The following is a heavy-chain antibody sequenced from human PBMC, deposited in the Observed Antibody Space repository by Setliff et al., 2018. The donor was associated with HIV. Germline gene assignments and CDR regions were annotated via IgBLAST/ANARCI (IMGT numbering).Heavy chain of an antibody. CDR3: ARVRYCSGGSCYGGEYWFDP. D-gene: IGHD2-15*01. CDR2: IHPSGGST. J-gene: IGHJ5*02. V-gene: IGHV1-46*01. CDR1: GYTFTSYY. Sequence: ASVKVSCKASGYTFTSYYIHWVRQAPGQGLEWMGVIHPSGGSTSYAQSFQDRVTMTRDTSTSTVYMELSSLRSEDTAVYYCARVRYCSGGSCYGGEYWFDPWGQGTLGTVS.